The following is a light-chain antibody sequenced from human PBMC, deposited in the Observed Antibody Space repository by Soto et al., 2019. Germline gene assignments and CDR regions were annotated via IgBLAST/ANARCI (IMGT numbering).Light chain of an antibody. Sequence: EIVLTQSPGTLSLSPGERATLSCRTSQTISSSYLAWYQQKAGQAPRLLIYGASSRATDIPDRFSGSGSGTAFTLPISRLEPEDFAVYYCQHYGGSPLFTFGPGTKVDIK. J-gene: IGKJ3*01. CDR1: QTISSSY. CDR3: QHYGGSPLFT. CDR2: GAS. V-gene: IGKV3-20*01.